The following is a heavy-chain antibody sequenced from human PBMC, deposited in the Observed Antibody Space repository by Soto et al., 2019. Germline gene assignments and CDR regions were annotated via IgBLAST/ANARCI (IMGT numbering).Heavy chain of an antibody. CDR1: GRSFSGYY. CDR2: INHSGST. CDR3: VRGRRAVPLRPGCIFDY. Sequence: HVQLQQWGAGLLKPSETLSVTCAAYGRSFSGYYWTWIRQPPGKGLEWIGEINHSGSTNCNPSLKSRVTIAVDTAMNHFSLNMTSVTASDTAVYYWVRGRRAVPLRPGCIFDYWGQGTLVTVSS. J-gene: IGHJ4*02. V-gene: IGHV4-34*01. D-gene: IGHD6-19*01.